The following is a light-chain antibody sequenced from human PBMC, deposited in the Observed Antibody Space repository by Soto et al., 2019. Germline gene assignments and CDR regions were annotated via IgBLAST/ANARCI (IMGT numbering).Light chain of an antibody. CDR1: QGIRND. V-gene: IGKV1-6*01. CDR3: LQDYNYPRT. J-gene: IGKJ1*01. CDR2: AAS. Sequence: AIQMTQSPSSLSASVGDRVTITCRASQGIRNDLGWYQQTPGKPPKLLIYAASGLQSGVPSRFSGSGSGTDFTLTISSLQPEDFATYYCLQDYNYPRTFGQGTKVDIK.